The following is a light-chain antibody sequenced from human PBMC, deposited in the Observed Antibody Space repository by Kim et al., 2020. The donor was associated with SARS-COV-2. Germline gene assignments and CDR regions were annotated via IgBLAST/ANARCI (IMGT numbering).Light chain of an antibody. Sequence: GATGAGRASHSVSSSYLAWYQNKPGQAPRLLIFGASSRATGVPDRFSGSGSGTDFTLTISRLEPEDFAVYYCQQYQQYAGSPSITFGQGTRLEIK. CDR2: GAS. CDR3: QQYQQYAGSPSIT. CDR1: HSVSSSY. V-gene: IGKV3-20*01. J-gene: IGKJ5*01.